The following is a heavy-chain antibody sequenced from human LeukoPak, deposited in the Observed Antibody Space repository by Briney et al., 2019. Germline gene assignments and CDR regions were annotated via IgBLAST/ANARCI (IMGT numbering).Heavy chain of an antibody. Sequence: SVKVSCKASGGTFSSYAISWVRQAPGQGLEWMGGIIPIFGTSNYAQKFQGRVTITTDESTSTAYMELSSLRSEDTAVYYCARDGRYCSSTSCYQSGYYYMDVWGKGTTVTVSS. J-gene: IGHJ6*03. CDR1: GGTFSSYA. CDR3: ARDGRYCSSTSCYQSGYYYMDV. CDR2: IIPIFGTS. D-gene: IGHD2-2*01. V-gene: IGHV1-69*05.